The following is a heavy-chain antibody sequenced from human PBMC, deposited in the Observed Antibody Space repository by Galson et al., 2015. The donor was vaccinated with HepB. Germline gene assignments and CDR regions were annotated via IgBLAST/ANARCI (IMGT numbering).Heavy chain of an antibody. D-gene: IGHD1-26*01. CDR2: MWYDGSEK. CDR3: ARTNSGRYWPGLDY. Sequence: SLRLSCAVSGFTFSSYGMHWVRQAPGKGLEWVAVMWYDGSEKYYAESVKGRFTISRDNPKNMLYLQMNSLRDEDTAVYYCARTNSGRYWPGLDYWGQGTLVTVSS. V-gene: IGHV3-33*01. J-gene: IGHJ4*02. CDR1: GFTFSSYG.